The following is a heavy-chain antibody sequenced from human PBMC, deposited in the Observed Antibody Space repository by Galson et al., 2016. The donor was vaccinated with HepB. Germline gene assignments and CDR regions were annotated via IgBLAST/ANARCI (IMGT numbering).Heavy chain of an antibody. Sequence: SVKVSCKASGYTISRSGFTWVRQAPGQGLEWMGWISAWNGHTKYPQKFQGRVTMITDKSTSTAYMELKNLTSDDTAIYYCARASWEIPSNFDYWGQGTLVTLSS. D-gene: IGHD1-26*01. CDR1: GYTISRSG. J-gene: IGHJ4*02. V-gene: IGHV1-18*04. CDR3: ARASWEIPSNFDY. CDR2: ISAWNGHT.